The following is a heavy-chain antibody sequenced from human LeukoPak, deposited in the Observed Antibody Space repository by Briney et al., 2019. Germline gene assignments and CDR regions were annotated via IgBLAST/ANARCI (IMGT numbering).Heavy chain of an antibody. CDR2: INPNSGGT. D-gene: IGHD6-13*01. CDR1: GYTFTGYY. V-gene: IGHV1-2*04. J-gene: IGHJ5*02. Sequence: ASVKVSCKASGYTFTGYYMHWVRQAPGQGLEWMGWINPNSGGTNYAQKFQGWVTMTRDTSISTAYMELSRLRSEDTAVYYCARVTSSSWSSWFDPWGQGTLVTVSS. CDR3: ARVTSSSWSSWFDP.